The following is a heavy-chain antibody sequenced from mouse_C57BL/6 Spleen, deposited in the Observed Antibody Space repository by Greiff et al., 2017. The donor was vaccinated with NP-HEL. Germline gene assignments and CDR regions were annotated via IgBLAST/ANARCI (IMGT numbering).Heavy chain of an antibody. CDR2: IYPGSGST. Sequence: QVQLQQSGAELVKPGASVKMSCKASGYTFTSYWITWVKQRPGQGLEWIGDIYPGSGSTNYNEKFKSKATLTVDTSSSTAYMQLSSLTSEDSAVYYCARWDYGSKPPWYFDVWGTGTTVTVAS. CDR3: ARWDYGSKPPWYFDV. V-gene: IGHV1-55*01. J-gene: IGHJ1*03. D-gene: IGHD1-1*01. CDR1: GYTFTSYW.